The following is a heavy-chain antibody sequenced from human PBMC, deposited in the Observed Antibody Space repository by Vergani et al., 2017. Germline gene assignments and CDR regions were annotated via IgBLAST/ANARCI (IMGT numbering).Heavy chain of an antibody. CDR2: IYYSGST. Sequence: QVQLQESGPGLVKPSQTLSLTCTVSGGSISSGGYYWSWIRQPPGKGLEWIGYIYYSGSTNYNPSLKSRVTISVDTSKNQFSLKLSSVTAADTAVYYCARGGTQGTDFDYWGQGTLVTVSS. CDR1: GGSISSGGYY. J-gene: IGHJ4*02. CDR3: ARGGTQGTDFDY. V-gene: IGHV4-61*08.